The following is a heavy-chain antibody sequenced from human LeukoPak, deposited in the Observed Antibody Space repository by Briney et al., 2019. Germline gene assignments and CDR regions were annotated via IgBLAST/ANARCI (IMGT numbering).Heavy chain of an antibody. J-gene: IGHJ4*02. CDR1: GFTFTNYA. V-gene: IGHV3-23*01. CDR3: AKEFVI. CDR2: ISGSGSST. Sequence: GGXLRLSCAASGFTFTNYAMSWVRQAPGKGLEGVSAISGSGSSTYYADSVKGRFTTSRDNSKNTLFLQMNSLRAEDTAVYYCAKEFVIWGQGTLVTVSS. D-gene: IGHD2/OR15-2a*01.